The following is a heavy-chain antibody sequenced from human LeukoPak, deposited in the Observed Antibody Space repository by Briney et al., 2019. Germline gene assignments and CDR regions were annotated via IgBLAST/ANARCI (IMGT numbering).Heavy chain of an antibody. V-gene: IGHV4-59*01. J-gene: IGHJ4*02. CDR2: IYYSGST. CDR3: AREGDDILTGFFDY. Sequence: SETLSLTCTVSGGSISSYYWSWVRQPPGKGLEWIGYIYYSGSTNYIPSLKSRVTISVDTSKNQFSLKLSSVTAADTAVYYCAREGDDILTGFFDYWGQGTLVTVSS. D-gene: IGHD3-9*01. CDR1: GGSISSYY.